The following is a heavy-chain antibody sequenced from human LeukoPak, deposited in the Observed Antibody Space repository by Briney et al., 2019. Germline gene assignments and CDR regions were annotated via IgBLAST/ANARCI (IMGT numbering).Heavy chain of an antibody. D-gene: IGHD3-3*01. Sequence: GGSLRLSCAASGFTFSSYAMHWVRQAPGKGLEWVAVISYDGSNKYYADSVKGRFTISRDNSKNTLYLQMNSLRAEDTAVYYCARDRYITIFGVALCVWGQGTTVTVSS. J-gene: IGHJ6*02. CDR3: ARDRYITIFGVALCV. V-gene: IGHV3-30-3*01. CDR1: GFTFSSYA. CDR2: ISYDGSNK.